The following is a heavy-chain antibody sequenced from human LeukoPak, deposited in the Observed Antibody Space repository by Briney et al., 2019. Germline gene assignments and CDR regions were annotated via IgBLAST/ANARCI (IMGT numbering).Heavy chain of an antibody. Sequence: GGSLRLSCAASGFTFSSYAMHWVRQAPGKGLEWVTAISYDGSNKDYADSVKGRFTISRDNSKNTAYLQVNSLRAEDTAAYYCAREAEALDYWGQGTLVTVSS. CDR3: AREAEALDY. CDR1: GFTFSSYA. V-gene: IGHV3-30-3*01. CDR2: ISYDGSNK. J-gene: IGHJ4*02.